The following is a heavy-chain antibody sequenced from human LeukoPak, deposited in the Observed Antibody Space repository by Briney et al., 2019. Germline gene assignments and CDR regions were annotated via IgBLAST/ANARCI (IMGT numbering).Heavy chain of an antibody. CDR3: ARGRDSSSWYASLNWFDP. V-gene: IGHV1-8*01. CDR1: GYTFTIYD. Sequence: ASVKVSFKSSGYTFTIYDINWVRQAPGQGLEWIGWMNLNSGNTGYAQKFQGRVTMTRNTSISTAYMELSSLRSEDTAVYYCARGRDSSSWYASLNWFDPWGQGTLVTVSS. D-gene: IGHD6-13*01. CDR2: MNLNSGNT. J-gene: IGHJ5*02.